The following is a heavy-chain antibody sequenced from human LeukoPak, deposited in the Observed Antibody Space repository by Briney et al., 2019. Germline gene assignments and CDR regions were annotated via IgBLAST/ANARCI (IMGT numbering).Heavy chain of an antibody. CDR2: IYYSGST. D-gene: IGHD3-3*01. J-gene: IGHJ6*03. CDR3: ARRQRFLEDYYYLEV. V-gene: IGHV4-39*01. Sequence: PSETPSLTCTVSGGSISSSSYYWGWIRQPPGKGLEWIGSIYYSGSTYYNPSLRSRVTISVDTSKNQFSLKVSSVTAADTAMYYCARRQRFLEDYYYLEVWSKGTTVTVSS. CDR1: GGSISSSSYY.